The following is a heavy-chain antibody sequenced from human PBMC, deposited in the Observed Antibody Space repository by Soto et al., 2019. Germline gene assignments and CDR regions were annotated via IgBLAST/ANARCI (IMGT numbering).Heavy chain of an antibody. D-gene: IGHD2-2*01. J-gene: IGHJ4*02. CDR2: ILPIFATA. V-gene: IGHV1-69*06. Sequence: QVQLVQSGAEVKKPGSSVKVSCKASGGTFNNYVVNWVRQAPEQGLGWMGGILPIFATANYAQKFQGRVTITADKSTSTAYMELTSLRSEDTAVYYCAGRCDSTTCLGHFDYWGQGTLVTVAS. CDR1: GGTFNNYV. CDR3: AGRCDSTTCLGHFDY.